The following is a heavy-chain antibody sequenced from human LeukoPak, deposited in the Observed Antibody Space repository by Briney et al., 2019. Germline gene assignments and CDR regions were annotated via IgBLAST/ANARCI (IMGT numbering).Heavy chain of an antibody. D-gene: IGHD3-3*01. V-gene: IGHV1-69*13. J-gene: IGHJ3*02. CDR3: ARDKGYDFWSGYASGVAFDI. CDR2: IIPIFGTA. Sequence: ASVKVPCKASGGTFSSYAISWVRQAPGQGLEWMGGIIPIFGTANYAQKFQGRVTITADESTGTAYMELSSLRSEDTAVYYCARDKGYDFWSGYASGVAFDIWGQGTMVTVSS. CDR1: GGTFSSYA.